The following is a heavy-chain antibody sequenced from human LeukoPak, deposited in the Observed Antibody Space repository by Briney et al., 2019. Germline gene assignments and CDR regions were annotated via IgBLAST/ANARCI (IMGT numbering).Heavy chain of an antibody. D-gene: IGHD5-24*01. CDR3: GRGTEMATIGFDY. Sequence: SQTLSLTCTVSGGSISSGSYYWSWIRQPAGKGLEWIGRIYTSGSTSYNPSLKSRVTISVDTSKNQFSLKLSSVTAADTAVYYCGRGTEMATIGFDYWGQGTLVTVSS. V-gene: IGHV4-61*02. CDR1: GGSISSGSYY. CDR2: IYTSGST. J-gene: IGHJ4*02.